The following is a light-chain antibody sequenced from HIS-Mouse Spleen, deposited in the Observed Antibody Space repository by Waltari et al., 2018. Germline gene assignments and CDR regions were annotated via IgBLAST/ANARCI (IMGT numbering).Light chain of an antibody. V-gene: IGKV1-5*03. CDR3: QQYNSYPYT. Sequence: DIQMTQSPSTLPASVGYRVTITCRASQSISSWLAWYQQKQGKAPKLLIYKASSLESGVPSRFSGSGSGTEFTLTISSLQPDDFATYYCQQYNSYPYTFGQGTKLEIK. J-gene: IGKJ2*01. CDR2: KAS. CDR1: QSISSW.